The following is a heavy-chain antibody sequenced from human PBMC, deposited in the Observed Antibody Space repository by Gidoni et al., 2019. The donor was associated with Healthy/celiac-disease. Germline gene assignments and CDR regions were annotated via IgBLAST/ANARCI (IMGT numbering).Heavy chain of an antibody. CDR3: ARGVGRPWYSSSSAPRARYYYYGMDV. D-gene: IGHD6-6*01. CDR2: INHSGST. CDR1: GGTFSGYY. J-gene: IGHJ6*02. V-gene: IGHV4-34*01. Sequence: QVQLQQWGAGLWKPEETLSLTCAVYGGTFSGYYWSWIRKPPAKGMEWIGEINHSGSTHDNPSLKSRVTISVDTSKNQFSLKLSSVTAADTALYYCARGVGRPWYSSSSAPRARYYYYGMDVWGQGTTVTVSS.